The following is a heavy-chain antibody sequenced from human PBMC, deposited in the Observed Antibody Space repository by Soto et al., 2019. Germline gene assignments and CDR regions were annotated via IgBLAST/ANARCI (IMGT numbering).Heavy chain of an antibody. CDR1: GGSISSGGYS. J-gene: IGHJ3*02. CDR3: ARAPSMFGLHDAFDI. V-gene: IGHV4-30-2*01. CDR2: IYHSGSK. D-gene: IGHD3-10*02. Sequence: SETLSLTCAVSGGSISSGGYSWSWIRQPPGKGLEWIGYIYHSGSKYYNPSLKSRVTISVERSKNQFSLKLSSVTAADTAVYYCARAPSMFGLHDAFDIWGQGTTVTVSS.